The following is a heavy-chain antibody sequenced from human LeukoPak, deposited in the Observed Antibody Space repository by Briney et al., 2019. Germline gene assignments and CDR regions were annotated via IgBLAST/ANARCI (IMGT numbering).Heavy chain of an antibody. D-gene: IGHD6-13*01. Sequence: SQTLSLTCTVSGGSISSGDYYWGWIRQPPGKGLEWIGSIYYSGSTYYNPSLKSRVTISVDTSKNQFSLKLSSVTAADTAVYYCARPYSSSWRRFDPWGQGTLVTVSS. CDR2: IYYSGST. J-gene: IGHJ5*02. CDR1: GGSISSGDYY. V-gene: IGHV4-39*01. CDR3: ARPYSSSWRRFDP.